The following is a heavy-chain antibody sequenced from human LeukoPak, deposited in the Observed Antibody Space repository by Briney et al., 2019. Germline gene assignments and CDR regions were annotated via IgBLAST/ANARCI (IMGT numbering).Heavy chain of an antibody. V-gene: IGHV4-39*01. CDR1: GRSISSSSYY. J-gene: IGHJ4*02. CDR2: IYNSGIT. D-gene: IGHD6-13*01. CDR3: ARLVRGIANPPFYY. Sequence: NPSETLSLTCTVSGRSISSSSYYWGWIRQPPGKGLEWIGRIYNSGITYYNPSLNSRVTISDDTSKNPISLKLSSVTAADTAVYYCARLVRGIANPPFYYWGQGTLVTVSS.